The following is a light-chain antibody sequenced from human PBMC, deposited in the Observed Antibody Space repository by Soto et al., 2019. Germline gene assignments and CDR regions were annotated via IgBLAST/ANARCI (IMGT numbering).Light chain of an antibody. CDR3: CSYAGSYSYV. CDR1: SYDVGDYKY. CDR2: DIS. Sequence: QSALTRPRSVSGSPGQSVTISCTGTSYDVGDYKYVSWYRQLPGKAPKLIIYDISERPSGVPDRFSGSKSGNTASLTISGLQAEDEADYYCCSYAGSYSYVFGTGTKLTVL. V-gene: IGLV2-11*01. J-gene: IGLJ1*01.